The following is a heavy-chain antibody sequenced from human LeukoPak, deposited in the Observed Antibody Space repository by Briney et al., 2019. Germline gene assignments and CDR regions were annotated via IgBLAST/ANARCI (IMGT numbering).Heavy chain of an antibody. V-gene: IGHV3-53*01. Sequence: GGSLRLSCAASGFTVSSNYMSWVRQAPGKGREWVSVIYSGGSTYYADSVKGRFTISRDNSKNTLYLQMNSLRAEDTAVYYCARGIWFGEFRGFDPWGQGTLVTVSS. CDR3: ARGIWFGEFRGFDP. CDR2: IYSGGST. D-gene: IGHD3-10*01. CDR1: GFTVSSNY. J-gene: IGHJ5*02.